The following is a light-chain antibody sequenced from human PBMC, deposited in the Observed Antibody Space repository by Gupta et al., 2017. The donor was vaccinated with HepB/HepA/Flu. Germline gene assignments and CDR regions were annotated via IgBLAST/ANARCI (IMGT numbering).Light chain of an antibody. CDR3: SSYTSSSTTV. CDR1: NSDVGGYNF. CDR2: DLS. V-gene: IGLV2-14*03. J-gene: IGLJ2*01. Sequence: HSALTQPASVSGSPGQSITISCTGTNSDVGGYNFVSWYQQHSGKAPKLIIYDLSNRPSGVSYRFSGSKSGNTASLTISGLQAADEADYDCSSYTSSSTTVFGGGTKLTVL.